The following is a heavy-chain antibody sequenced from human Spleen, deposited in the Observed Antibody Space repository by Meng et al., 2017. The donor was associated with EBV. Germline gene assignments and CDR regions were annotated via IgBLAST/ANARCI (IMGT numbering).Heavy chain of an antibody. CDR2: IYYDGST. Sequence: QGQLQESGPGLVKPSGTLSLTCTVSGGSVSIGRYYWSWIRQPPGKGLEWIGFIYYDGSTNYNPSLKSRVTISVDTSQNQFSLKLSSVTAADTAVYYCARDHVAGRFDYWGQGSLVTVSS. CDR3: ARDHVAGRFDY. CDR1: GGSVSIGRYY. D-gene: IGHD3-10*02. J-gene: IGHJ4*02. V-gene: IGHV4-61*01.